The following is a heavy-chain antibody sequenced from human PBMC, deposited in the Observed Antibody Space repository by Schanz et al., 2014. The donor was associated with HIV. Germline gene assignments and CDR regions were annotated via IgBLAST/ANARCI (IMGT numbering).Heavy chain of an antibody. Sequence: QVQLQQWGAGLLKPSETLSLTCAVYVGSFTDYYWTWIRQPPGKGLEWIGEINHSGRTNYSPSLKGRVALLVDTSKKQFSLNLTSVTAADTAVYFCARVRSGSTAGYFDLWGRGTRVTVSS. D-gene: IGHD1-26*01. CDR3: ARVRSGSTAGYFDL. CDR2: INHSGRT. J-gene: IGHJ2*01. CDR1: VGSFTDYY. V-gene: IGHV4-34*02.